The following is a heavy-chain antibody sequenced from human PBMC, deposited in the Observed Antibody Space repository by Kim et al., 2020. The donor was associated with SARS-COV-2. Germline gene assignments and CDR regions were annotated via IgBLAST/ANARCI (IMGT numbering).Heavy chain of an antibody. CDR1: GFTLNDYA. CDR2: ISWDSGSK. J-gene: IGHJ3*02. Sequence: GGSLRLSCAASGFTLNDYAMHWVRQAPGKGPDWVSGISWDSGSKGYADSVKGRFTISRDNAKNSLYLQMNSLRSEDTALYYCVKDESQRGSGAFDIWGQGTVVTVSS. D-gene: IGHD3-16*01. CDR3: VKDESQRGSGAFDI. V-gene: IGHV3-9*01.